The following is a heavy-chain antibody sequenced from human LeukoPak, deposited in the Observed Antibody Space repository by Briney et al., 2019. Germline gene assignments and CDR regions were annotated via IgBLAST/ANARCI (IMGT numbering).Heavy chain of an antibody. CDR1: GFTFSSYS. D-gene: IGHD3-3*01. J-gene: IGHJ6*03. CDR3: AKTSLSDASGHYYYMDV. CDR2: ISSSSRTI. V-gene: IGHV3-48*01. Sequence: PGGSLRLSCAASGFTFSSYSMNWVRQAPGKGLEWVSYISSSSRTIYYADSVKGRFTISRDNSQNTVSLQVNNLRTEDTALYYCAKTSLSDASGHYYYMDVWGKGTTVTVSS.